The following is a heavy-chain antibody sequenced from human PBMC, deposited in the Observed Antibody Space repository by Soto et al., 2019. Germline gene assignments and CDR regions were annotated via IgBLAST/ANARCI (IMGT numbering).Heavy chain of an antibody. V-gene: IGHV3-23*01. J-gene: IGHJ3*02. CDR1: GFTFSSYA. CDR3: AKDLGSGWYGHDAFDI. CDR2: ISGSGGST. Sequence: PGGSLRLSCAASGFTFSSYAMSWFRQAPGKGLEWVSAISGSGGSTYYADSVKGRFTISRDNSKNTLYLQMNSLRAEDTAVYYCAKDLGSGWYGHDAFDIWGQGTMVTVSS. D-gene: IGHD6-19*01.